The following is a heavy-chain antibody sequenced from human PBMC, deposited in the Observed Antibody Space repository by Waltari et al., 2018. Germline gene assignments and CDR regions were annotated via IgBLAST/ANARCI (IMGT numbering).Heavy chain of an antibody. J-gene: IGHJ4*02. V-gene: IGHV1-69*13. CDR3: AHGAYDSSGYFHY. CDR1: GGTFSSYA. Sequence: QVQLVQSGAEVKKPGSSVKVSCKASGGTFSSYAISWVRQAPGQGLEWMGGIIPIVGTATDAQKLQGRGTITADESTSTAYMELSSLRSEDTAVYYCAHGAYDSSGYFHYWGQGTLVTVSS. CDR2: IIPIVGTA. D-gene: IGHD3-22*01.